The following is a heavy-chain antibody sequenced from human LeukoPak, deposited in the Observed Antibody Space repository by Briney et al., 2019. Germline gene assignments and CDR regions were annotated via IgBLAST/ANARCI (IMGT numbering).Heavy chain of an antibody. CDR1: GFTFSLYW. D-gene: IGHD3-16*01. V-gene: IGHV3-7*01. CDR3: VRQMIRFWFDP. J-gene: IGHJ5*02. Sequence: GGTLRLSCAASGFTFSLYWMTWVRQSPGKGLEWVADINPDGSQKYSVDSVKGRFTISRDNAKNSLFLQMNSLRAEDTAVYYCVRQMIRFWFDPWGQGTQVTVSS. CDR2: INPDGSQK.